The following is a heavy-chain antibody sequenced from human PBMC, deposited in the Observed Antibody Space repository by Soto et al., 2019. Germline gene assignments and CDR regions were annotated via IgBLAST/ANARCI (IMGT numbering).Heavy chain of an antibody. V-gene: IGHV1-46*01. D-gene: IGHD1-26*01. CDR2: INPSTVTT. J-gene: IGHJ5*02. CDR3: ARDRGTIVGAATYWFDP. CDR1: GYTFTSYY. Sequence: VKVSCKASGYTFTSYYMHWVRQAPGQGLEWMGIINPSTVTTIYAQKFQGRVTMTTDTSTSTVYMELSSLRSEDTAVYYCARDRGTIVGAATYWFDPWGQGTLVTVSS.